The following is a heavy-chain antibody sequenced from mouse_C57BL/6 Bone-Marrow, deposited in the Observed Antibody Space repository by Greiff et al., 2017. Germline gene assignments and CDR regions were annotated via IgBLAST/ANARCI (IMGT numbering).Heavy chain of an antibody. D-gene: IGHD1-1*01. J-gene: IGHJ2*01. V-gene: IGHV1-80*01. Sequence: QVQLKQSGAELVKPGASVKISCKASGYAFSSYWMNWVKQRPGKGLEWIGQIYPGDGDTNYNGKFKGKATLTADKSSSTAYMQLSSLTSEDSAVYFCARRPYYYGSSDYWGQGTTLTVSS. CDR3: ARRPYYYGSSDY. CDR1: GYAFSSYW. CDR2: IYPGDGDT.